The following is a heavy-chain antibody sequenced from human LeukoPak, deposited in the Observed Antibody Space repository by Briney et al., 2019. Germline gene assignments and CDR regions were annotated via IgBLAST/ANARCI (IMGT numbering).Heavy chain of an antibody. CDR2: IYYSGST. V-gene: IGHV4-39*01. Sequence: SETLSLTCTVSGGSISSSSYYWGWIRQPPGKGLEWIGSIYYSGSTYYNPSLKSRVTISVDTSKNQFSLKLSSVTAADTAVYYCARLELELREDRIDYWGQGTLVTGSS. CDR1: GGSISSSSYY. J-gene: IGHJ4*02. D-gene: IGHD1-7*01. CDR3: ARLELELREDRIDY.